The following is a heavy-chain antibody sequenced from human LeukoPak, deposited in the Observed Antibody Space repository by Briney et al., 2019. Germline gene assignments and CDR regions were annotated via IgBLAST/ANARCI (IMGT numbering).Heavy chain of an antibody. Sequence: GGSLRLSCAASGFTFSTYNMNWVRQAPGKGLEWVSSVTSGGGYTYYADSVKGRFTTSRDNAKNSLSLRLDSLRAEDTAVYYCARGHYDVLTSSYKWTPDYWGQGTLVTVSS. CDR1: GFTFSTYN. J-gene: IGHJ4*02. CDR3: ARGHYDVLTSSYKWTPDY. V-gene: IGHV3-21*06. D-gene: IGHD3-9*01. CDR2: VTSGGGYT.